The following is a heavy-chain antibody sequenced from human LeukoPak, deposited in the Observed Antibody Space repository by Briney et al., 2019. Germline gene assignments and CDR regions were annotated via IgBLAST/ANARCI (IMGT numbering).Heavy chain of an antibody. J-gene: IGHJ4*02. D-gene: IGHD6-19*01. CDR3: ARDHEWLGLDY. CDR1: GGSISSGSYY. V-gene: IGHV4-61*02. Sequence: SETLSLTCTVSGGSISSGSYYWSWIRQPAGKGLEWIGRIYTSGSTNYNPSLKSRVTISVDTSKNQFSLKLSSVTAADTVVYYCARDHEWLGLDYWGQGTLVTVSS. CDR2: IYTSGST.